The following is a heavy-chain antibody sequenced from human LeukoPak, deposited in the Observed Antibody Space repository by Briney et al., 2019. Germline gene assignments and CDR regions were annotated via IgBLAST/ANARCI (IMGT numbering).Heavy chain of an antibody. CDR1: DFTLSSVA. J-gene: IGHJ6*03. Sequence: GGSLRLSCAASDFTLSSVAMSWVRQAPGKGLEWVSTFSGSGFTIYYADSVRGRFTISRDNAKNSLYLQMSSLRAEDTAVYYCTRVEETATTAAIIRKYSYYYYYMDVWGKGNTVTVSS. CDR2: FSGSGFTI. CDR3: TRVEETATTAAIIRKYSYYYYYMDV. V-gene: IGHV3-23*01. D-gene: IGHD4-11*01.